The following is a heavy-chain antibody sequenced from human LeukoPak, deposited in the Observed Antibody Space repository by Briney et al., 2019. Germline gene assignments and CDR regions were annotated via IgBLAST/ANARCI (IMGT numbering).Heavy chain of an antibody. CDR2: ISGSGDST. V-gene: IGHV3-23*01. CDR1: GFTFSSYE. J-gene: IGHJ4*02. CDR3: AKRLYDNSGHDY. Sequence: GGSLRLSCAASGFTFSSYEMNWVRQAPGKGLEWVSLISGSGDSTYYADSVKGRFTISRDNSKNTLYLQMNSLRAEDTAVYYCAKRLYDNSGHDYWGQGTLVTVSS. D-gene: IGHD3-22*01.